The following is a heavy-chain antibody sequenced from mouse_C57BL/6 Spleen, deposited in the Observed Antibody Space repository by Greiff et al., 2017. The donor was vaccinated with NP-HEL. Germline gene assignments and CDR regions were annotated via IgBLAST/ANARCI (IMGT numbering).Heavy chain of an antibody. V-gene: IGHV1-82*01. D-gene: IGHD1-1*01. CDR3: AREGTTVVAPFDY. Sequence: VKLMESGPELVKPGASVKISCKASGYAFSSSWMNWVKQRPGKGLEWIGRIYPGDGDTNYNGKFKGKATLTADKSSSTAYMQLSSLTSVDSAVYFCAREGTTVVAPFDYWGQGTTLTVSS. J-gene: IGHJ2*01. CDR2: IYPGDGDT. CDR1: GYAFSSSW.